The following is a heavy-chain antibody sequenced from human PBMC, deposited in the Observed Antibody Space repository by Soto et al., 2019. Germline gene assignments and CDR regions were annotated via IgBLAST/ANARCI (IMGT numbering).Heavy chain of an antibody. D-gene: IGHD1-26*01. J-gene: IGHJ4*02. CDR2: IYYTGST. Sequence: SETLSLTCTVSGGSVSSSSYYWGWIRQPPGKGLEWIGTIYYTGSTSYSPSLKGRVTISVDTSKTQFSLTVSPVTATDTAWYFCAGRRAGGDYFDYWGQGTLGTVSS. V-gene: IGHV4-39*01. CDR3: AGRRAGGDYFDY. CDR1: GGSVSSSSYY.